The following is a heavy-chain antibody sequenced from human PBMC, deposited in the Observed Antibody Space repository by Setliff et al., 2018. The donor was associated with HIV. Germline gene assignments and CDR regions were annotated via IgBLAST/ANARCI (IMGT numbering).Heavy chain of an antibody. D-gene: IGHD2-21*02. CDR1: GGTFSSYA. Sequence: SVKVSCKASGGTFSSYAIGWVRQAPGQGLDWMGGIIPVFGTTNYAQKFQGRVTITADESTSTAYMELSSLRSEDTAVYYCARSYCGDVCYSGSLDYWGQGTLVTVSS. V-gene: IGHV1-69*13. CDR3: ARSYCGDVCYSGSLDY. CDR2: IIPVFGTT. J-gene: IGHJ4*02.